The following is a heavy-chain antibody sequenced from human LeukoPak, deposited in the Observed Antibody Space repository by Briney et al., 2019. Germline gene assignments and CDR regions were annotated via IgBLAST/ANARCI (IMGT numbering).Heavy chain of an antibody. CDR1: GYTFTGYY. D-gene: IGHD6-19*01. CDR2: INPNSGGT. J-gene: IGHJ6*02. CDR3: ARGGPSHSSGWDPYYYGMDV. V-gene: IGHV1-2*04. Sequence: GASVKVSCKASGYTFTGYYMHWVRQAPGQGLEWMGWINPNSGGTNYAQKFQGWVTMTRDTSISTAYMELSRLRSDDTAVYYCARGGPSHSSGWDPYYYGMDVWGQGTTVTVSS.